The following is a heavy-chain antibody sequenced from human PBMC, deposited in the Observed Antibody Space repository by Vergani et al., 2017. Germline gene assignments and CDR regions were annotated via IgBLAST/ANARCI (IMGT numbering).Heavy chain of an antibody. CDR3: AREPTVGGATPRGYFDY. J-gene: IGHJ4*02. CDR2: IYYSGST. Sequence: QVQLQESGPGLVKPSETLSLTCTLSGGSISSYYWSWIRQPPGKGLEWIGYIYYSGSTNYNPSLKSRVTISVDTSKNQFSLKLSSVTAADTAVYYCAREPTVGGATPRGYFDYWGQGTLVTVSS. D-gene: IGHD3-16*01. CDR1: GGSISSYY. V-gene: IGHV4-59*01.